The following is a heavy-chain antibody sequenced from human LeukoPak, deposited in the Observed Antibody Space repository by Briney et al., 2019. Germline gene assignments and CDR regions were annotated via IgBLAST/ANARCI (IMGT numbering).Heavy chain of an antibody. J-gene: IGHJ6*02. CDR2: ISYDGSNK. CDR3: ARSDLVATYYYYCGMDV. Sequence: PGGSLRLSCAASGFTFSSYAMHWVRQAPGKGLEWVAVISYDGSNKYYADSVKGRFTISRDNSKNTLYLQMNSLRAEDTAVYYCARSDLVATYYYYCGMDVWGQGTTVTVSS. CDR1: GFTFSSYA. D-gene: IGHD5-12*01. V-gene: IGHV3-30*04.